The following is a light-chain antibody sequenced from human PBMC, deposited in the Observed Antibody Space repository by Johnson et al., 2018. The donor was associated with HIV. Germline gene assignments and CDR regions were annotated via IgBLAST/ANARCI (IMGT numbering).Light chain of an antibody. CDR2: ENN. V-gene: IGLV1-51*02. Sequence: QSVLTQPPSVSAAPGQKVTISCSGSNSNIGNNYVSWFQQLPGTAPKLLIYENNRRPSGTPDRFSGSKSGTLATLGITGLQTGDEADYYCGTWDSSLNSYVVGTGTKVTVL. CDR1: NSNIGNNY. J-gene: IGLJ1*01. CDR3: GTWDSSLNSYV.